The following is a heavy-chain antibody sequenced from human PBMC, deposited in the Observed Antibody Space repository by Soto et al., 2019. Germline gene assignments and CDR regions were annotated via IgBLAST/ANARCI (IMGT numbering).Heavy chain of an antibody. CDR2: IYPGDSDT. V-gene: IGHV5-51*01. CDR1: GYSFISYW. J-gene: IGHJ6*02. CDR3: ARRPSTSGYGMDV. Sequence: PGESLKISCKGSGYSFISYWIGWVRQMPGKGLEWMGIIYPGDSDTRYSPSFQGQVTISADKSISTAYLQWSSLKASDSGIYYCARRPSTSGYGMDVWGQGTTVTVSS.